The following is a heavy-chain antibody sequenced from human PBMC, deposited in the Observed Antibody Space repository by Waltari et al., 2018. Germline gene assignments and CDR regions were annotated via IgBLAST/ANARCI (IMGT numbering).Heavy chain of an antibody. V-gene: IGHV3-7*01. J-gene: IGHJ4*02. CDR3: ARVSEGSSWSYYFDY. Sequence: EVQLVESGGGLVQPGGSLRLSCAASGFPFSSYWMSWVRQAPGKGLEWVANIKQDGSEKYYVDSVKGRFTISRDNAKNSLYLQMNSLRAEDTAVYYCARVSEGSSWSYYFDYWGQGTLVTVSS. CDR1: GFPFSSYW. D-gene: IGHD6-13*01. CDR2: IKQDGSEK.